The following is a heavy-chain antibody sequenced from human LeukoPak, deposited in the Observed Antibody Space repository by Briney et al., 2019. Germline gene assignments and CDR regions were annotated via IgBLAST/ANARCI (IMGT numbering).Heavy chain of an antibody. Sequence: SETLSLTCTVSGGSISSGDYHWTWIRHHPGKGLEWTGNIHSSGSTYYKPSLKSRVTISLDTSKNQFSLKLDSVTAADTAVYYCAIGELWWLNWGQGTLVTVSS. J-gene: IGHJ4*02. D-gene: IGHD2-21*01. V-gene: IGHV4-31*03. CDR1: GGSISSGDYH. CDR3: AIGELWWLN. CDR2: IHSSGST.